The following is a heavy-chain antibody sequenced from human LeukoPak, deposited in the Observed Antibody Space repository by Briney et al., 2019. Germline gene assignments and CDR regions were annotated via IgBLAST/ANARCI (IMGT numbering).Heavy chain of an antibody. J-gene: IGHJ4*02. CDR1: GYNFTIYW. D-gene: IGHD2-15*01. CDR2: IYPGDSDT. CDR3: ARHEDIEVVDY. Sequence: GESLKISCKGSGYNFTIYWIGWVRQMPGKGLEWMGVIYPGDSDTRYSPSFQGQVTVSADNSITTAYLQWSSLKASDTAIYYCARHEDIEVVDYWGQGTLVTVSS. V-gene: IGHV5-51*01.